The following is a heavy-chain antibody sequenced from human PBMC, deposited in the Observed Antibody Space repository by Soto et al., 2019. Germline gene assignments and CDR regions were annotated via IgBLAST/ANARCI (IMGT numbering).Heavy chain of an antibody. CDR3: ARDGEGY. CDR2: INTDGSAT. D-gene: IGHD2-21*01. CDR1: GFTFSSNW. V-gene: IGHV3-74*01. J-gene: IGHJ4*02. Sequence: EVQLVESGGGLVQPGGSLRLSCAASGFTFSSNWMHWVRQIPGKGLVWVSRINTDGSATNYADSVKGRFTTYRDNAKNMLYLQMNSLRRGDTAVYYCARDGEGYWGQGALVTVSS.